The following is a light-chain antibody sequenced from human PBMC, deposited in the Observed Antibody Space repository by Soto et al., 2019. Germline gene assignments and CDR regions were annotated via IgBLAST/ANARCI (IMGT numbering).Light chain of an antibody. V-gene: IGLV1-40*01. Sequence: QYVLTQPASVSGSPGQSITISCTGSSSNIGAGYDVHWYQQLPGTAPKLLIYGNSNRPSGVPDRFSGSKSGTSASLAITGLQAEDEADYYCQSYDSSLSGHYVFGTGTKVTVL. CDR2: GNS. CDR1: SSNIGAGYD. J-gene: IGLJ1*01. CDR3: QSYDSSLSGHYV.